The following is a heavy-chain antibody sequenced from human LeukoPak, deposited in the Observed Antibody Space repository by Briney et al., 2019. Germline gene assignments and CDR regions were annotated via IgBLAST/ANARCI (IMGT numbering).Heavy chain of an antibody. CDR2: ISAYNGNT. V-gene: IGHV1-18*01. J-gene: IGHJ4*02. D-gene: IGHD3-10*01. CDR1: GYTFTSYG. CDR3: ARGVTMVRGVTLNDY. Sequence: ASVKVSCKASGYTFTSYGISWVRQAPGQGLEWMGWISAYNGNTNYAQKLQGRVTMTTDTSTSTAYMELSSLRSEDTAVYYCARGVTMVRGVTLNDYWGQGTLVTVSS.